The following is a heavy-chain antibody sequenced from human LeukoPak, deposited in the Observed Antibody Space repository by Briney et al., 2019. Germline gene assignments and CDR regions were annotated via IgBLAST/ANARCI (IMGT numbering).Heavy chain of an antibody. D-gene: IGHD4-17*01. V-gene: IGHV3-73*01. CDR1: GFSFSASA. J-gene: IGHJ4*02. CDR2: IRTKNNNLAT. Sequence: GGSLKLSCVASGFSFSASAIHWVRQAPAKGLEWVGRIRTKNNNLATTYSESVKGRFTISRDDSKNTASLQMNSLRAEDTATYFCASFDNDGDYYFNYWGRGTLVAVSS. CDR3: ASFDNDGDYYFNY.